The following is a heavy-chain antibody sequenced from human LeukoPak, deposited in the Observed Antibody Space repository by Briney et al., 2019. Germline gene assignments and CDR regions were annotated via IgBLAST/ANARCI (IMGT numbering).Heavy chain of an antibody. V-gene: IGHV4-31*03. J-gene: IGHJ4*02. CDR2: IYYSGST. CDR3: ARALYSSSWPFDY. Sequence: PSETLSLTCTVSGGSIGSGGYYWSWIRQHPGKGLEWIGYIYYSGSTYYNPSLKSRVTISVDTSKNQFSLKLSSVTAADTAVYYCARALYSSSWPFDYWGQGTLVTVSS. D-gene: IGHD6-13*01. CDR1: GGSIGSGGYY.